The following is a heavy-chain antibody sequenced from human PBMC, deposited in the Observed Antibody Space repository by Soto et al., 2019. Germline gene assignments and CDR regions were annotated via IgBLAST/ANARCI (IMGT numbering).Heavy chain of an antibody. D-gene: IGHD3-10*01. CDR2: IVVGSGNT. J-gene: IGHJ3*02. CDR1: GFTFTSSA. V-gene: IGHV1-58*01. Sequence: ASVKVSCKASGFTFTSSAVQWVRQARGQRLEWIGWIVVGSGNTNYAQKFQERVTITRDMSTSTAYMELSSLRSEDTAVYYCVRGEARGAFDIWGQGTMVTVSS. CDR3: VRGEARGAFDI.